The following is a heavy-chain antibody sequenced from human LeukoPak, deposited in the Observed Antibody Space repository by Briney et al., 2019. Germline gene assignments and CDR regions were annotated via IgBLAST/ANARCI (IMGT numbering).Heavy chain of an antibody. CDR3: TRVPTGTTGPAGY. V-gene: IGHV4-4*02. D-gene: IGHD1-1*01. J-gene: IGHJ4*02. CDR1: GGSIGSSNW. Sequence: SETLSLTCAVSGGSIGSSNWWSWVRQPPGKGLEWIGEIFHSGITNYNPSLKSRVTISLDKSKNQFSLKLTSVTAADTAVYYCTRVPTGTTGPAGYWGQGTLVTVSS. CDR2: IFHSGIT.